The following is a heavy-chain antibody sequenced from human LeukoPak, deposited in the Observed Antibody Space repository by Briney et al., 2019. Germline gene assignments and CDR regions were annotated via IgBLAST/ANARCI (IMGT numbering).Heavy chain of an antibody. CDR2: INQDGSDQ. V-gene: IGHV3-7*04. J-gene: IGHJ4*02. Sequence: GGSLRVSCAASGFTFRTKWMSWVRQAPGKGLEWVATINQDGSDQYYVDSVKGRFTISRDNAKNSLDLQMNSLRAEDTAVYYCARDYSSGRDFWGQGTLVTVSS. CDR3: ARDYSSGRDF. CDR1: GFTFRTKW. D-gene: IGHD3-22*01.